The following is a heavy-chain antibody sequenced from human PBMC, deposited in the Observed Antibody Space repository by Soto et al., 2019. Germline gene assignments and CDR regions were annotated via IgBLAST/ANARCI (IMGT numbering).Heavy chain of an antibody. J-gene: IGHJ4*02. Sequence: VQLVESGGGLVQPGGSLRLSCAASGFTFSTYWMTWVRQAPGKGLEWVANIKEDGSDKNYVDSVKGRFTISRDNAKNSLYLQMNSLRVEDTALYYCARGGSESDYWGQGTLVIVSS. V-gene: IGHV3-7*01. CDR2: IKEDGSDK. CDR3: ARGGSESDY. CDR1: GFTFSTYW.